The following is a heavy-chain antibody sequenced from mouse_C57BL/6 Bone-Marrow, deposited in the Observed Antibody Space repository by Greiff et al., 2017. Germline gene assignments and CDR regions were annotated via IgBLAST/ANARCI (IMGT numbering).Heavy chain of an antibody. Sequence: VQLQQSGPGLAKPSQTLSLTCSVTGYSITSDYWNWIRKFPGNKLEYMGYISYSGSTYYNPSLNSRISITRDTSTTQSYLQLNSVTTEHTATYDCARSPYYGSSTRYWYFDVWGTGTTVTVSS. V-gene: IGHV3-8*01. J-gene: IGHJ1*03. CDR3: ARSPYYGSSTRYWYFDV. D-gene: IGHD1-1*01. CDR1: GYSITSDY. CDR2: ISYSGST.